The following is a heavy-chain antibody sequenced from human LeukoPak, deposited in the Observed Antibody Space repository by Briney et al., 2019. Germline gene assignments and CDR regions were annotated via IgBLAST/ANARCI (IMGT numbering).Heavy chain of an antibody. CDR3: ARDGHDSSGYYYDS. Sequence: SETLSLTCTVSGGSISSYYWSWIRQPPGKGLEWIGYIYSIGSPNYNSSLKSRVTMSVDTSKNQFSLKLSSVTAADTAVYYCARDGHDSSGYYYDSWGPGTLVTVSS. V-gene: IGHV4-59*01. D-gene: IGHD3-22*01. CDR2: IYSIGSP. J-gene: IGHJ5*01. CDR1: GGSISSYY.